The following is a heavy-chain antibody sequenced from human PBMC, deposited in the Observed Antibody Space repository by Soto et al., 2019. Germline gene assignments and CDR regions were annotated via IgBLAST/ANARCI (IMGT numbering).Heavy chain of an antibody. Sequence: EVQLVQSGGGSVQPGGSLRLSCAASGFTFTNYWMHWVRQVPGKGLVWVSRIDGVGTGTSYSDSVRGRFTISRDNAENTLYLQMTSLRAEDTAVYYCTTVLEYWGQGTPVTVSS. V-gene: IGHV3-74*01. CDR3: TTVLEY. CDR2: IDGVGTGT. D-gene: IGHD3-3*01. CDR1: GFTFTNYW. J-gene: IGHJ1*01.